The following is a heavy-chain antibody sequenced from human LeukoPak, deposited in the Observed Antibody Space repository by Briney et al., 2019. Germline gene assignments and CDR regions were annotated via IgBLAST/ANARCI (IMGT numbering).Heavy chain of an antibody. CDR1: GFTFSSYA. CDR3: ARDSWELRGIHIYFDY. Sequence: PGGSLRLSCAAFGFTFSSYAMHWVRQAPGKGLEWVAVISYDGSNKYYADSVKGRFTISRDNSKNTLYLQMNSLRAEDTAVYYCARDSWELRGIHIYFDYWGQGTLVTVSS. J-gene: IGHJ4*02. D-gene: IGHD1-26*01. CDR2: ISYDGSNK. V-gene: IGHV3-30-3*01.